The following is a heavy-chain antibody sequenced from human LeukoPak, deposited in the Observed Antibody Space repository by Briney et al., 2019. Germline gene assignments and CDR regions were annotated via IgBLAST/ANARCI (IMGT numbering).Heavy chain of an antibody. V-gene: IGHV4-38-2*02. J-gene: IGHJ4*02. D-gene: IGHD1-26*01. Sequence: PSETLSLTCTVSGYSISSGYYWGWIRQPPGKGLEWIGSIYHSGRTFYNPSLKSRVTISVDTSKNQFSLKLSSVTAADTAVYYCARGFEEWELPYFDYWGQGTLVTVSS. CDR1: GYSISSGYY. CDR3: ARGFEEWELPYFDY. CDR2: IYHSGRT.